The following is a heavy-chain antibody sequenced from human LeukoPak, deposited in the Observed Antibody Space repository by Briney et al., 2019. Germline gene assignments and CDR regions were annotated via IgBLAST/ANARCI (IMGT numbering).Heavy chain of an antibody. CDR2: ISSGCSTI. CDR3: ATKHDY. V-gene: IGHV3-48*03. Sequence: GGSLRLSCAASGFTFSTYEMNWVRQAPGKGLELVSHISSGCSTIYYADSVKGRFPISRDNAKNSLYLQMNSLRAEDKAVYYCATKHDYWGQGTLVTVSS. J-gene: IGHJ4*02. CDR1: GFTFSTYE.